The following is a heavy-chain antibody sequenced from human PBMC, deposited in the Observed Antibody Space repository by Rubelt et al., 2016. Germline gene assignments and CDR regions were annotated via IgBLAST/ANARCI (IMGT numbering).Heavy chain of an antibody. CDR1: GYTLTELS. CDR3: ARDKEWLATRGFQNWFDP. V-gene: IGHV1-24*01. Sequence: QVQLVQSGAEVKKPGASVKVSCKVSGYTLTELSMHWVRPAPGNGLEWMGGFDPEDGETIYAQKFQGRVTMTQDTSTATAYMGLSSLRSDDTAVYYCARDKEWLATRGFQNWFDPWGQGTLVTVSS. CDR2: FDPEDGET. J-gene: IGHJ5*02. D-gene: IGHD6-19*01.